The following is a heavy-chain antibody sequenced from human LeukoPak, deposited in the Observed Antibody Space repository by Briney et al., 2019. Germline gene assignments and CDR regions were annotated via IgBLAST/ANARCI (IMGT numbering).Heavy chain of an antibody. CDR1: GYSISSGYY. Sequence: KPSETLSLTCAVSGYSISSGYYWGWIRQPPGKGLEWIGSIYHSGSTYYNPSLKSPVTISVDTSKNLFSLKLSSVTAADTAVYYCARHQNPRVLLWFGELFYMDVWGKGTTVTVSS. CDR2: IYHSGST. CDR3: ARHQNPRVLLWFGELFYMDV. D-gene: IGHD3-10*01. V-gene: IGHV4-38-2*01. J-gene: IGHJ6*03.